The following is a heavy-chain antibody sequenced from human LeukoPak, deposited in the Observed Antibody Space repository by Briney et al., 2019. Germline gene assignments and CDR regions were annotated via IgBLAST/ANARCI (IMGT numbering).Heavy chain of an antibody. CDR1: GGPFSDYY. CDR2: INHSGSA. V-gene: IGHV4-34*01. J-gene: IGHJ6*03. CDR3: ARGRFGGHSYYYMDV. D-gene: IGHD3-3*01. Sequence: SETLSLTCAVFGGPFSDYYWSWIRRPPGKGLEWLGEINHSGSANYMPSLKSRVSISVDTSKNQFSLRLSSVTAADTAFYYCARGRFGGHSYYYMDVWVKGTAVTVSS.